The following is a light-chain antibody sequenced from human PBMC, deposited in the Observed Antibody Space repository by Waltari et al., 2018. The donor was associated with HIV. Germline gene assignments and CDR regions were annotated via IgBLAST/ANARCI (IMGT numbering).Light chain of an antibody. Sequence: SYELTQPPSASVSPGQTARITCSGAALAKQYASWYQQKPGQAPVMVIYKDRERPSGIPERFSGSSSGRTVTLTISGVQAEDEADYYCQSADSSGTYWVFGGGTKLTVL. CDR2: KDR. CDR1: ALAKQY. J-gene: IGLJ3*02. V-gene: IGLV3-25*03. CDR3: QSADSSGTYWV.